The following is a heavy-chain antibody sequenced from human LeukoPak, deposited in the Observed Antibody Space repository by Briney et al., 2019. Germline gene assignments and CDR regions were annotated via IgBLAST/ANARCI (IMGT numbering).Heavy chain of an antibody. CDR2: ISDSGGST. CDR1: GFTFRSYV. Sequence: GESLRLSCAASGFTFRSYVMSWIRQAPGKGLEWVSAISDSGGSTYYADSVKGRLTTSRDNYKITLYLQMNSLRAEDTAVYYCAKGSTDSRPYYFDYWGQGTLVTVSS. V-gene: IGHV3-23*01. CDR3: AKGSTDSRPYYFDY. J-gene: IGHJ4*02.